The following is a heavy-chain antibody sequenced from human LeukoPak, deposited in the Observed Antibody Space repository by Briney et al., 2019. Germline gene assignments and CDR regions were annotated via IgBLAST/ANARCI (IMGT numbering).Heavy chain of an antibody. CDR3: ARGGTIYGSGSYYPSPDNYFDY. CDR1: GGSFSGYY. J-gene: IGHJ4*02. D-gene: IGHD3-10*01. V-gene: IGHV4-34*01. CDR2: INHSGST. Sequence: SETLSLTCAVYGGSFSGYYWSWIRQPPGKGLEWIGEINHSGSTNYNPSLKSRVTISVDTSKNQFSLKLSPVTAADTAVYYCARGGTIYGSGSYYPSPDNYFDYWGQGTLVPVSS.